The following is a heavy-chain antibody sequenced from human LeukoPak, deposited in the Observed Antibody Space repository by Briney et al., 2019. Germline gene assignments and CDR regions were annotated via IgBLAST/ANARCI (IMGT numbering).Heavy chain of an antibody. CDR1: GFTFSDYS. CDR2: IRYDGNNK. CDR3: AKDDWNYNTFDY. D-gene: IGHD1-7*01. J-gene: IGHJ4*02. Sequence: PGGSLRLSCAASGFTFSDYSMHWVRQAPGKGLNWVAFIRYDGNNKYYADSVKGRFTISRDNSKNTLYLQMNSLRAEDTAVYYCAKDDWNYNTFDYWGQGTLVTVSS. V-gene: IGHV3-30*02.